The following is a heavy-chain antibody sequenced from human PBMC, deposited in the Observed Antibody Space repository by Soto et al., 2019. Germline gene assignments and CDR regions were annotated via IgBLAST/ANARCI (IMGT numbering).Heavy chain of an antibody. CDR1: GYTFTSYG. Sequence: ASVKVSCKASGYTFTSYGISWVRQAPGQGLEWMGWISAYNGNTNYAQKLQGRVTMTTDTSTSTAYMELRSLRSDDTAVYYCARVGDFWSGYSYYYYYYMDVWGKGTTVTVSS. CDR2: ISAYNGNT. J-gene: IGHJ6*03. D-gene: IGHD3-3*01. V-gene: IGHV1-18*01. CDR3: ARVGDFWSGYSYYYYYYMDV.